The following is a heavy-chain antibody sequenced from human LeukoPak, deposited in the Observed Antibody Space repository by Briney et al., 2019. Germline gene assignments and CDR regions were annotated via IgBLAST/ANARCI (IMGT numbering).Heavy chain of an antibody. V-gene: IGHV1-24*01. CDR1: GYTLTELS. CDR3: ATDITYGATQGARFGEIDY. CDR2: FDPEDGET. J-gene: IGHJ4*02. D-gene: IGHD3-10*01. Sequence: GASVKVSCKVSGYTLTELSMHWARQAPGKGLEWMGGFDPEDGETIYAQKFQGRVTMTEDTSTDTAYMELSSLRSEDTAVYYCATDITYGATQGARFGEIDYWGQGTLVTVSS.